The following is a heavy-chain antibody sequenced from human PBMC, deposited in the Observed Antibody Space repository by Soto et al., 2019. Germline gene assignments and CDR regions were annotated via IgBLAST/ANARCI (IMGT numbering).Heavy chain of an antibody. D-gene: IGHD6-13*01. CDR3: ARHDAAGGTIDTFDI. J-gene: IGHJ3*02. CDR1: GGSISSSSYY. V-gene: IGHV4-39*01. Sequence: QLQLQASGPGLVKPSATLSLTCTVSGGSISSSSYYWGWIRQPPGKGLEWIGSIYYSGNAYYNPSVKSRVTMSVDTSKNQFSLKLSSVTAADTAVYYCARHDAAGGTIDTFDIWGQGTMVTVSS. CDR2: IYYSGNA.